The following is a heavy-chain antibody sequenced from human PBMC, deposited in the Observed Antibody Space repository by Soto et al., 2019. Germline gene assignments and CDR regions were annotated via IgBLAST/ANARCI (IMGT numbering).Heavy chain of an antibody. V-gene: IGHV1-18*01. CDR3: ARDGRTREYCGGDCYSN. CDR1: GYIFTSYG. Sequence: GASVKVSCKSSGYIFTSYGISCVRQAPGQGLEWMGWISAYNGNTNYAQKLQGRVTMTTDTSTSTAYMELRSLRSDDTAVYYCARDGRTREYCGGDCYSNWGQGTLVTVSS. D-gene: IGHD2-21*02. CDR2: ISAYNGNT. J-gene: IGHJ4*02.